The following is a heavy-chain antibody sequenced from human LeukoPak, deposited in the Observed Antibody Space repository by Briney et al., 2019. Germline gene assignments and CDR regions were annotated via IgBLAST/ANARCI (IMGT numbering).Heavy chain of an antibody. J-gene: IGHJ6*03. CDR1: GGSFSGYY. CDR2: INHSGST. CDR3: ASKIRKVDTAMGYYYYYMDV. Sequence: SETLSLTCAVYGGSFSGYYWSWIRQPPGKGLEWIGEINHSGSTNYNPSLKSRVTISVDTSKNQFSLKLSSVTAADTAVYYCASKIRKVDTAMGYYYYYMDVWGKGTTVTVSS. V-gene: IGHV4-34*01. D-gene: IGHD5-18*01.